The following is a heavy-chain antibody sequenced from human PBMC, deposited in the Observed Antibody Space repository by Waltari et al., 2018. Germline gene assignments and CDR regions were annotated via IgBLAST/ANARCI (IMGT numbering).Heavy chain of an antibody. V-gene: IGHV1-69*12. CDR2: VMPIFGRV. CDR3: VSSSTSNRVWDY. D-gene: IGHD2-2*01. Sequence: QVQLVQSGAEVRKPGSSVKLSCKTSGDIFSSHAFSWVRQAPGQGLQWMGEVMPIFGRVDSAQKFQDRVTISADDSTSTAHMELTSLRSEDTAMYYCVSSSTSNRVWDYWGPGTLVTVSS. CDR1: GDIFSSHA. J-gene: IGHJ4*02.